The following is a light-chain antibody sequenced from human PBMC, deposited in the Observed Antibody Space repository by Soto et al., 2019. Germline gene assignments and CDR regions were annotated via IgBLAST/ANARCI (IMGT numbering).Light chain of an antibody. Sequence: QSALTQPPSASGSPGQSVTISCTGTSSDVGGYNYVSWYQQHPGKAPKLMIYEVSKRPSGVSDRFSGSKSGNTASLTVSGFQSEDEGDYYCSSYAGSNNLVFGGGTKLTVL. CDR3: SSYAGSNNLV. J-gene: IGLJ2*01. V-gene: IGLV2-8*01. CDR2: EVS. CDR1: SSDVGGYNY.